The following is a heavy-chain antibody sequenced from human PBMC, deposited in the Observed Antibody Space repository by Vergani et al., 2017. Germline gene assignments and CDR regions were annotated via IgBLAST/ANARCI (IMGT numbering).Heavy chain of an antibody. D-gene: IGHD3-10*01. CDR2: IHHSGDT. V-gene: IGHV4-38-2*01. Sequence: QVQLQESGPGLVKPSETLTLTCDVSDSSILTNPYWGWFRQSPGKGLEWIGCIHHSGDTHYNSSLKSRVSISIVSSSKFSLSLTSVTAADPAIYYCERHRGSGGVFPSSYFYGMDVWGHGTTVTVSS. J-gene: IGHJ6*02. CDR1: DSSILTNPY. CDR3: ERHRGSGGVFPSSYFYGMDV.